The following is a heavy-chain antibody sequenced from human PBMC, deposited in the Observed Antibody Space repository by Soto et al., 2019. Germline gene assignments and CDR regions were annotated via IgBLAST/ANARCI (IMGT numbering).Heavy chain of an antibody. CDR3: ATGGSGTGYYSWSYFDF. CDR2: IKIKTDGGTT. Sequence: GGSLRLSCAASGFTFDNAWMNWVRQAPGKGLEWVGRIKIKTDGGTTDYAAPVKGRFSISRDDSKNTLYLQMNSLKIDDTAVYYCATGGSGTGYYSWSYFDFWGQGTRVTVSS. V-gene: IGHV3-15*07. D-gene: IGHD3-22*01. CDR1: GFTFDNAW. J-gene: IGHJ4*02.